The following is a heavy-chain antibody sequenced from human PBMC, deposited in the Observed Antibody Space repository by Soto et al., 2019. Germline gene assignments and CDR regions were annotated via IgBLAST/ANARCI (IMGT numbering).Heavy chain of an antibody. D-gene: IGHD2-15*01. Sequence: EVQLVESGGGLVQPGGSLRLSCAASGFTVSSKYMSWVRQAPGKGLEWVSLIQSGGPTYYADSVEGRFTISRDTSENTVNLQMDSRRAEDTAVYYCARDDVLCDGGRCYGGPLDVWGKGTTVTVSS. CDR1: GFTVSSKY. CDR2: IQSGGPT. J-gene: IGHJ6*04. V-gene: IGHV3-66*01. CDR3: ARDDVLCDGGRCYGGPLDV.